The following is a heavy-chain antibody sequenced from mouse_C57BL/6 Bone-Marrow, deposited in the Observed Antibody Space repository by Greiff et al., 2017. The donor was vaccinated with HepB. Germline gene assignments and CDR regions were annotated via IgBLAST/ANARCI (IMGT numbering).Heavy chain of an antibody. V-gene: IGHV1-82*01. CDR1: GYAFSSSW. Sequence: QVQLQQSGPELVKPGASVKISCKASGYAFSSSWMNWVKQRPGKGLEWIGRIYPGDGATKYNGKFKGKATLTADKSSSTAYMQLSSLTSEDSAVYFCARVGSEDYWGQGTTLTVSS. J-gene: IGHJ2*01. CDR2: IYPGDGAT. CDR3: ARVGSEDY.